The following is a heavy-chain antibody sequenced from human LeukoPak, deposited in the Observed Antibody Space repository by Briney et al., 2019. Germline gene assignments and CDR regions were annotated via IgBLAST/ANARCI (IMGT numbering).Heavy chain of an antibody. D-gene: IGHD4-23*01. CDR1: GGSISSSSYY. J-gene: IGHJ5*02. Sequence: PSETLSLTCTVSGGSISSSSYYWGWIRQPPGKGLEWIGSIYYSGSTYYNPSLKSRVTISVDTSKNQFSLKLSSVTAADTAVYYCARHPQRTTTVVTPRDWFDPWGQGTLVTVSS. CDR2: IYYSGST. CDR3: ARHPQRTTTVVTPRDWFDP. V-gene: IGHV4-39*01.